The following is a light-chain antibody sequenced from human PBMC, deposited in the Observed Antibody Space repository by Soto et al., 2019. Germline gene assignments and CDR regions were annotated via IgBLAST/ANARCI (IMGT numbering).Light chain of an antibody. Sequence: QSVLTQPPSASGTPGQRVTISCSGSSSNIGSNTVNWYQQLPGTAPKLLIYSNSQRPSGVPDRFSGSKSGTSASLAISGLQSEDEADYYCAAWDDSLNGHVVFGRGTKVTVL. V-gene: IGLV1-44*01. CDR2: SNS. J-gene: IGLJ2*01. CDR3: AAWDDSLNGHVV. CDR1: SSNIGSNT.